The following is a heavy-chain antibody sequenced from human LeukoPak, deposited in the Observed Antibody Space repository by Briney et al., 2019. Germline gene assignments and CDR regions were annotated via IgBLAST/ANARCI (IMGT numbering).Heavy chain of an antibody. D-gene: IGHD2-21*02. V-gene: IGHV3-7*01. CDR1: GFTLSSYW. Sequence: GGSLRLSCAASGFTLSSYWMSWVGQAPGKGLEGVANIKQEGSEKYYVDSVKGRFTISRDNAKNSLYLQMNSLRAEDTAVYYFARESYCGGDCSDYYYYGMDVWGQGTTVTVSS. J-gene: IGHJ6*02. CDR2: IKQEGSEK. CDR3: ARESYCGGDCSDYYYYGMDV.